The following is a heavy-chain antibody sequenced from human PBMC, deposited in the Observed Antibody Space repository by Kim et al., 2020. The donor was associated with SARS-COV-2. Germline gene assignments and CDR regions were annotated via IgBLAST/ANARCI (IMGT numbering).Heavy chain of an antibody. D-gene: IGHD6-13*01. Sequence: GRFTISRDNAKNSLYLQMNSLRAEDTAVYYCARDFSPPTLLVMFYYGMDVWGQGTTVTVSS. J-gene: IGHJ6*02. CDR3: ARDFSPPTLLVMFYYGMDV. V-gene: IGHV3-11*06.